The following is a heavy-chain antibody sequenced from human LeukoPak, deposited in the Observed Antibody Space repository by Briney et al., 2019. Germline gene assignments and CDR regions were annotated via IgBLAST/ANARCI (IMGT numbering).Heavy chain of an antibody. Sequence: PGRSLRLSCASSGFTFTTYGLHWVRQAPGKGLEWVAAIASNGGSEYYADSVKGRFTISRDNSKNTLFLQMNSLRPDDTAVYYCAKRGHYSINWYHYFDYWGQGTLVTVSS. CDR2: IASNGGSE. CDR3: AKRGHYSINWYHYFDY. J-gene: IGHJ4*02. CDR1: GFTFTTYG. V-gene: IGHV3-30*18. D-gene: IGHD6-13*01.